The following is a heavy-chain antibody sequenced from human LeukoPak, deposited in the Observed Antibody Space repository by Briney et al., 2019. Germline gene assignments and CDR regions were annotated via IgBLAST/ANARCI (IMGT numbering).Heavy chain of an antibody. CDR1: GFTFSSYS. CDR2: ISSSSNYI. D-gene: IGHD6-6*01. CDR3: ARDILEYRVSFFDY. V-gene: IGHV3-21*01. Sequence: SGGSLRLSCAASGFTFSSYSMNWVRQAPGKGLEWVSSISSSSNYIYYADSVKGRFTISRDNAKNSLYLQMNSLRAEDTAVYYCARDILEYRVSFFDYWGQGTLVTVSS. J-gene: IGHJ4*02.